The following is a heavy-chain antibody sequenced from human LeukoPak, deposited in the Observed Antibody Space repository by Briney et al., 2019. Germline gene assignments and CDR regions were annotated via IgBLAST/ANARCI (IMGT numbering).Heavy chain of an antibody. Sequence: GGSLRLSCAASGFTFSSYEMNWVRQAPGKGLEWASYISSSGSTIYYADSVKGRFTISRDNAKNSLYLQMNSLRAEDTAVYYCARDSGYSSGWYLAFDIWGEGTMVTVSS. CDR1: GFTFSSYE. D-gene: IGHD6-19*01. V-gene: IGHV3-48*03. CDR2: ISSSGSTI. J-gene: IGHJ3*02. CDR3: ARDSGYSSGWYLAFDI.